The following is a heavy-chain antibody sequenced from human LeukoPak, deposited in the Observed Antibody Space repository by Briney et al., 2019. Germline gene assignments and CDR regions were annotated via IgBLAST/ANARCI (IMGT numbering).Heavy chain of an antibody. V-gene: IGHV3-9*01. CDR2: ISWNSGSI. CDR3: AKGAELELQLHLDY. Sequence: GGSLRLSCAASGFTFDDYAMHWVRQAPGKGLEWVSGISWNSGSIGYADSVKGRFTISRDNAKNSLYLQMNSLRAEDTALYYCAKGAELELQLHLDYWGQGTLVTVSS. CDR1: GFTFDDYA. D-gene: IGHD1-26*01. J-gene: IGHJ4*02.